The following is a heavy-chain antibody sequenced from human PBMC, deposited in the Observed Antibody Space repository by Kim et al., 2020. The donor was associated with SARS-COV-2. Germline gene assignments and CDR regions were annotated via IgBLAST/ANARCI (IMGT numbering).Heavy chain of an antibody. V-gene: IGHV3-74*01. CDR1: GFTIFSCYW. D-gene: IGHD5-18*01. CDR2: TYSDGNTT. CDR3: ASSPSKYNYGAY. J-gene: IGHJ4*02. Sequence: GGSLRLSCAAAGFTIFSCYWMHWVRQAPGKGLVWVARTYSDGNTTSYADSVTGRFSISRDNAKNTLYLQMNSLRAEDTAVYYCASSPSKYNYGAYWGQGTLVTVSS.